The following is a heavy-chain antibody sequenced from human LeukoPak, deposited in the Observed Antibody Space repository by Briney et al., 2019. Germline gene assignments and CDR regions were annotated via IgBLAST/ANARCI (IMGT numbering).Heavy chain of an antibody. CDR2: IKQDGSEK. J-gene: IGHJ3*02. D-gene: IGHD6-19*01. CDR3: VRDQGKAVAGTSSAFDI. V-gene: IGHV3-7*01. Sequence: RGSLRLSCAASGFSFSSYWMSWVRQAPGKGLEWVANIKQDGSEKYYVDSVKGRFTISRDNAKNSLYLQMNSLRAEDTAVYYCVRDQGKAVAGTSSAFDIWGQGTMVTVSS. CDR1: GFSFSSYW.